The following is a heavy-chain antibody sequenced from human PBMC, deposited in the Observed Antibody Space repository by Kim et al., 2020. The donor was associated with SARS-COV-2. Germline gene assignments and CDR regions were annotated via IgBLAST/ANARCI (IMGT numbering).Heavy chain of an antibody. CDR1: GYTFTSYY. Sequence: ASVKVSCKASGYTFTSYYMHWVRQAPGQGLEWMGIINPSGGSTSYAQKFQGRVTMTRDTSTSTVYMELSSLRSEDTAVYYCARVRRMTSSPVGGSSGYLGYWGQGTLVTVSS. J-gene: IGHJ4*02. D-gene: IGHD3-22*01. CDR2: INPSGGST. V-gene: IGHV1-46*01. CDR3: ARVRRMTSSPVGGSSGYLGY.